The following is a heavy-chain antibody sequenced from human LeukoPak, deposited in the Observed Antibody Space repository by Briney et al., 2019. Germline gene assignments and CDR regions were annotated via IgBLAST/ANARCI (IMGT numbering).Heavy chain of an antibody. J-gene: IGHJ4*02. CDR1: RITVRSYA. V-gene: IGHV3-30-3*01. CDR3: AKDQDLRTRYYDFWSGCDY. Sequence: GGSLRLSYAASRITVRSYALHWVRRAPGKGLEWVAVISSDGNNKDYGDSVKGRFTVSRDNSENTLYLQMNSLRAEDTAVYYCAKDQDLRTRYYDFWSGCDYWGQGTLVTVSS. D-gene: IGHD3-3*01. CDR2: ISSDGNNK.